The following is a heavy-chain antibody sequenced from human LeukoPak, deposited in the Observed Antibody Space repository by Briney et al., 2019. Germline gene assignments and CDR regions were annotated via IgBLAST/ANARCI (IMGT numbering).Heavy chain of an antibody. CDR2: ISGSGGNT. J-gene: IGHJ4*02. CDR1: EFTFSSYA. Sequence: GGSLRLSCAASEFTFSSYAMQWVRQAPGKGLEWVSGISGSGGNTYYAESVKGRFTISRDNSKSTLYLQIHSLRVDHTAVYFCAKDRGRMWVQVANWGQGTLVTVSS. D-gene: IGHD2-15*01. V-gene: IGHV3-23*01. CDR3: AKDRGRMWVQVAN.